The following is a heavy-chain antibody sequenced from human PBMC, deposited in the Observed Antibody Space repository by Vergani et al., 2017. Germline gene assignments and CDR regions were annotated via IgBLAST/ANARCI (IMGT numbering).Heavy chain of an antibody. D-gene: IGHD2-15*01. CDR2: IYHSGST. CDR1: GGSISSSNW. Sequence: QVQLQESGPGLVKPSGTLSLTCAVSGGSISSSNWWSWVRQPPGKGLEWIGEIYHSGSTNYNPSLKSRVTISVDKSKNQCSLKLSSVTAADTAVYYCAREGGGSRIPYWYFDLWGRGTLVTVSS. V-gene: IGHV4-4*02. J-gene: IGHJ2*01. CDR3: AREGGGSRIPYWYFDL.